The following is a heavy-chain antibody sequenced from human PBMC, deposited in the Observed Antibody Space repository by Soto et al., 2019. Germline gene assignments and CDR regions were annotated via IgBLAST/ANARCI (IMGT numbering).Heavy chain of an antibody. CDR2: ISHSGSA. D-gene: IGHD1-26*01. V-gene: IGHV4-34*01. CDR1: GGSISGYY. Sequence: SETLSLTCAVYGGSISGYYWSWIRQPPGKGLEWIGEISHSGSANYNPSLKSRVTISIDTSKNQFSLKLSSVTAADTAVYYCARDYRHYYGMDVWGQGTTVTVSS. J-gene: IGHJ6*02. CDR3: ARDYRHYYGMDV.